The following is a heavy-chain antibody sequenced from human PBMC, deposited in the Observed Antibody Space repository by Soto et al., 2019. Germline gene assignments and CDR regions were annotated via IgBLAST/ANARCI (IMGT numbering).Heavy chain of an antibody. J-gene: IGHJ6*02. Sequence: ASVKVSCKASGYTFTSYDINWVRQATGQGLEWMGWMNPNSGNTGYAQKFQGRVTMTRNTSISTAYMELSSLRSEDTAVYYCARGYCSSTSCYNISHYYYGMDVWGQGTRVTVSS. CDR3: ARGYCSSTSCYNISHYYYGMDV. V-gene: IGHV1-8*01. CDR2: MNPNSGNT. D-gene: IGHD2-2*02. CDR1: GYTFTSYD.